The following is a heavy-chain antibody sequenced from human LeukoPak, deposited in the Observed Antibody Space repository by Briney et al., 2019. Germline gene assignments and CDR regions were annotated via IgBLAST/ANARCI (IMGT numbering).Heavy chain of an antibody. Sequence: PSETLSVTCTVSGGSISTSSYDWGWIRQPPGKGLEWIGEINHSGSTNYNPSLKSRVTISVDTSKNQFSLKLSSVTAADTAVYYCARENVAQNAFDIWGQGTMVTVSS. CDR3: ARENVAQNAFDI. CDR1: GGSISTSSYD. CDR2: INHSGST. J-gene: IGHJ3*02. D-gene: IGHD1-1*01. V-gene: IGHV4-39*07.